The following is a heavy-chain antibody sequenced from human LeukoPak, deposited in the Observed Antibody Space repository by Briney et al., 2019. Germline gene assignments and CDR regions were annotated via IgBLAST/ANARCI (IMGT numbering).Heavy chain of an antibody. CDR1: GFTFSTYA. CDR2: ISGSGGST. V-gene: IGHV3-23*01. Sequence: GGSLRLSCAASGFTFSTYAMNWVRQDPGKGLEWVSSISGSGGSTYYADSVKGRFTISRDNSKNTLYLQMNTLRAEDTAVYYCAAAGHYYYYGMDVWAKGPRSPSP. J-gene: IGHJ6*02. CDR3: AAAGHYYYYGMDV. D-gene: IGHD6-13*01.